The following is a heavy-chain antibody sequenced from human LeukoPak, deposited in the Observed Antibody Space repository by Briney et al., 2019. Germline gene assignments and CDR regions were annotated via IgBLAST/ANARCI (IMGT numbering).Heavy chain of an antibody. CDR1: GFTFVRFW. CDR3: ATRGDFGSGWYLDL. CDR2: INQDGSET. Sequence: GGSLRLSCAASGFTFVRFWMTWVRQAPGKGLEWLAAINQDGSETYYVDSVKGRFSVSRGNAKHSLYLQMSSLGAGDTAVYYCATRGDFGSGWYLDLWGRGTRVTVSS. V-gene: IGHV3-7*02. D-gene: IGHD3-10*01. J-gene: IGHJ2*01.